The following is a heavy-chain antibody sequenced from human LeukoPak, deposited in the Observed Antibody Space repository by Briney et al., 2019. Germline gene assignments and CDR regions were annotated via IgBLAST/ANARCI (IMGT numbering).Heavy chain of an antibody. Sequence: PGGSLRLSCAASGFTFDNHAMYWGRQTPGKGLEWVSSISWNSDTIIYADSVKGRFTISRDNAKNSLFLQMSSLIPEDTALYYCARDHARYYESGGSNWFDPWGQGTLVTVSS. CDR1: GFTFDNHA. CDR2: ISWNSDTI. CDR3: ARDHARYYESGGSNWFDP. V-gene: IGHV3-9*01. J-gene: IGHJ5*02. D-gene: IGHD3-22*01.